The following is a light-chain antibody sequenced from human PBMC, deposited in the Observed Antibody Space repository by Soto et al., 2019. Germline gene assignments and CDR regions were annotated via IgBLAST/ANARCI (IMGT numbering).Light chain of an antibody. Sequence: QSVLTQPPSASGSPGQSVTISCTGTSSDVGGYNYVSWYQQHPGKAPKLMIYEVSKRPSGVPDRFSGSKSGNTASLTVSGLQAEDEAAYYCSSYADSNVVFGGGTKLTVL. J-gene: IGLJ2*01. CDR1: SSDVGGYNY. CDR3: SSYADSNVV. V-gene: IGLV2-8*01. CDR2: EVS.